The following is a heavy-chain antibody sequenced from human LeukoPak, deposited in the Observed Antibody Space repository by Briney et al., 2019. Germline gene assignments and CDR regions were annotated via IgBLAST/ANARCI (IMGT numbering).Heavy chain of an antibody. CDR3: ARAHYYYDSSGYYYNYYYYYLDV. J-gene: IGHJ6*03. CDR2: INWNGGST. CDR1: GFTFDDYG. D-gene: IGHD3-22*01. V-gene: IGHV3-20*04. Sequence: PGGSLRLSCAASGFTFDDYGMSWVRQAPGKGLEWVSGINWNGGSTGYADPVKGRFTISRDNAKNSLYLQMNSLRAEDTALYYCARAHYYYDSSGYYYNYYYYYLDVWGKGTTVTVSS.